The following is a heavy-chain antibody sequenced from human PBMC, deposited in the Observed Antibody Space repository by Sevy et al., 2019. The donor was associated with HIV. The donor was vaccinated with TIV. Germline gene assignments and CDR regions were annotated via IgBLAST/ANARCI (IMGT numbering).Heavy chain of an antibody. CDR3: ARGLSYYVSGSFDY. CDR2: IFYNGNT. V-gene: IGHV4-61*01. J-gene: IGHJ4*02. D-gene: IGHD3-10*01. Sequence: SETLSLTCSVSGVSITSGNAYWGWIRQPPGKGRERIGHIFYNGNTNYNPTHERRATMSVDTSNSQFSLSLRSVTAADTAVYYCARGLSYYVSGSFDYWGQGTLVTVSS. CDR1: GVSITSGNAY.